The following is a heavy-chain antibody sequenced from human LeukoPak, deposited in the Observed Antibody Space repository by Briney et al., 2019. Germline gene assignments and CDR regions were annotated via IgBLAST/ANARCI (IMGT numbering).Heavy chain of an antibody. D-gene: IGHD1-7*01. CDR2: ISDRSSTI. CDR3: ARASNYVFDD. Sequence: GGSLRLSCAASGFTFSTYSMGWVRQAPGKGLEWVSYISDRSSTIYYPDSVKGRFTISRDNAKNSLYLQMDSLRAEDTAVYYCARASNYVFDDWGQGTLVTVSS. V-gene: IGHV3-48*01. CDR1: GFTFSTYS. J-gene: IGHJ4*02.